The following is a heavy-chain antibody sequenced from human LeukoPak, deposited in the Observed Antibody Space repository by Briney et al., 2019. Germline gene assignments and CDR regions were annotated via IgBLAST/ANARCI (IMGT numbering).Heavy chain of an antibody. CDR3: ARDSITMVRGNSAFFDY. D-gene: IGHD3-10*01. Sequence: PGGSLRLSCAASGFTFSYYWMTWVRQAPGKGLEWVANIKEDGSENYSVDSVKGRFTISRDNAKNSLYLQMNSLRAEDTAVYYCARDSITMVRGNSAFFDYWGQGTLVTVSS. CDR1: GFTFSYYW. CDR2: IKEDGSEN. V-gene: IGHV3-7*01. J-gene: IGHJ4*02.